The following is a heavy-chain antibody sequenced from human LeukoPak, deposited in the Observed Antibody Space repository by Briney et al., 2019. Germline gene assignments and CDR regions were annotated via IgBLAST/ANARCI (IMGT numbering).Heavy chain of an antibody. V-gene: IGHV1-18*01. J-gene: IGHJ4*02. D-gene: IGHD5-12*01. CDR1: GYTFTSYG. CDR3: ARDAPRGYSGYDRGQAMVDYFDY. Sequence: ASVKVSCKASGYTFTSYGISWVRQAPGQGLEWMGWISAYNGNTNYAQKLQGRVTMTTDTSTSTAYMELSSLRSEDTAVYYCARDAPRGYSGYDRGQAMVDYFDYWGQGTLVTVSS. CDR2: ISAYNGNT.